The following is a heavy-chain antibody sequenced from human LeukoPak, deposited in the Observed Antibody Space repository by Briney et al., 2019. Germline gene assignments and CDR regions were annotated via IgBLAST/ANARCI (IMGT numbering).Heavy chain of an antibody. CDR3: ARGSYYYGSGSYYNYFWFDP. D-gene: IGHD3-10*01. V-gene: IGHV4-4*07. CDR1: GGSISSYY. CDR2: IYTSGST. J-gene: IGHJ5*02. Sequence: PSETLSLTCTVSGGSISSYYWSWIRQPAGKGLEWIGRIYTSGSTNYNPSLKSRVTMSVGTSKNQFSLKLSSVTAADTAVYYCARGSYYYGSGSYYNYFWFDPWGQGTLVTVSS.